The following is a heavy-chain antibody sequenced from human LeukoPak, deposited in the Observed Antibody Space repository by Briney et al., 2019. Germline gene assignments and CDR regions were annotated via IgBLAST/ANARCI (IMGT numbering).Heavy chain of an antibody. CDR1: GGSISSSTYY. CDR3: AKNAGKGGAAAEDY. Sequence: PSETLSLTCTVSGGSISSSTYYWAWIRQSPGKGLEWIGSITYSGSTYYNPSLESRVTISVDTSKNQFSLRLISVTAVDTAVYYCAKNAGKGGAAAEDYWGQGTLVTVSS. CDR2: ITYSGST. D-gene: IGHD6-13*01. J-gene: IGHJ4*02. V-gene: IGHV4-39*01.